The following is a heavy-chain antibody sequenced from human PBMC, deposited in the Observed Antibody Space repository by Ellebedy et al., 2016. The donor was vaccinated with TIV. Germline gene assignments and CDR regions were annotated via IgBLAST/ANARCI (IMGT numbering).Heavy chain of an antibody. V-gene: IGHV3-21*04. CDR2: ISSSSHYI. D-gene: IGHD3-10*01. CDR3: ATDEGIY. J-gene: IGHJ4*02. Sequence: GESLKISCAAPGLTFTTYSLNWVRQAPGKGMEWVSSISSSSHYIYYADSVKGRFTISRDNANNSLYLQMDSLRAEDTAVYYCATDEGIYWGQGTLVTVSA. CDR1: GLTFTTYS.